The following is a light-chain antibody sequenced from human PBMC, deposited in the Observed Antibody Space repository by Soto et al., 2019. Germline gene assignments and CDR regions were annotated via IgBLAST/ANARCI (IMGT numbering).Light chain of an antibody. CDR1: QSFSSNY. Sequence: ENVLTQSPGTLSLSPGERATLSCRASQSFSSNYLAWYQQKPGQAPRLLVYGASSRATGIPDRFSGVGSGTDLTLTISRLEPEDFAVYYCQQYGSSRWTFGQGTKVDI. CDR2: GAS. CDR3: QQYGSSRWT. V-gene: IGKV3-20*01. J-gene: IGKJ1*01.